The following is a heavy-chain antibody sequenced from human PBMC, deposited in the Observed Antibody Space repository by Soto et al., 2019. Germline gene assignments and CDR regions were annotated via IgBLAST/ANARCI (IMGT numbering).Heavy chain of an antibody. Sequence: GESLKISCKGSGYSFTSYWIGWVRQMPGKGLEWMGIIYPGDSDTRYSPSFQGQVAFSADKSISTAYLQWSGLKASDTAIYYCARRLSTGWFFDFSGKGTRVTVSS. D-gene: IGHD6-19*01. CDR1: GYSFTSYW. CDR3: ARRLSTGWFFDF. J-gene: IGHJ4*02. V-gene: IGHV5-51*01. CDR2: IYPGDSDT.